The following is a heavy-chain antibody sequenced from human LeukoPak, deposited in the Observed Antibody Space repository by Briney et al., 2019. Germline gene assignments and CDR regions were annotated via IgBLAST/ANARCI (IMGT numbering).Heavy chain of an antibody. J-gene: IGHJ4*02. V-gene: IGHV3-30-3*01. CDR1: GISFNDYS. Sequence: PGGSLRLSCVASGISFNDYSMNWVRQAPGKGLAWVAVISHDGSNKHYADSVKGRFTISRDNSENTLYLQMNTLRAEDTAVYYCARIGFGYSFGQGFDYWGQGTLVSVSS. D-gene: IGHD5-18*01. CDR3: ARIGFGYSFGQGFDY. CDR2: ISHDGSNK.